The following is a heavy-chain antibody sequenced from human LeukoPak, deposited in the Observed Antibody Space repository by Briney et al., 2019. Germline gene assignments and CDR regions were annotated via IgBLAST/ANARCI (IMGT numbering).Heavy chain of an antibody. Sequence: GGSLRLSCAASGFTFSSYSMNWVRQAPGKGLEWVSSISSSSSYIYYADSVKGRFTISRDNAKNSLYLQMNSLRAEDTAVYYCARDYQLLYYFDYWGQGTRVTVSS. J-gene: IGHJ4*02. D-gene: IGHD2-2*01. CDR1: GFTFSSYS. V-gene: IGHV3-21*01. CDR3: ARDYQLLYYFDY. CDR2: ISSSSSYI.